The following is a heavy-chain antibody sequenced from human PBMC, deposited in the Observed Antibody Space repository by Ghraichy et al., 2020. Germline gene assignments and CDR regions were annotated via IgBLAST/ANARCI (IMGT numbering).Heavy chain of an antibody. V-gene: IGHV3-15*01. CDR2: IKTRSSVGTT. CDR1: GLIFSDAW. Sequence: GGSLRLSCAASGLIFSDAWMSWVRQAPGRGLEWVGRIKTRSSVGTTDYAAPVKGRFTISRDDYEKTLYLQMNGLKTDDTGVYYCTTLSMTVTHGGDYWGRGTLVTVSS. D-gene: IGHD4-17*01. CDR3: TTLSMTVTHGGDY. J-gene: IGHJ4*02.